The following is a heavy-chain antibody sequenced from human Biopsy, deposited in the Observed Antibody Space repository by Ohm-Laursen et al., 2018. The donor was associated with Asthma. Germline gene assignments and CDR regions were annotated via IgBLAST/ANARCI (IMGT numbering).Heavy chain of an antibody. V-gene: IGHV4-39*01. D-gene: IGHD6-19*01. J-gene: IGHJ5*02. Sequence: GTLSLTCSVPGDSISTTNYWSWIRQPPGKRLEWIGSVYYSGTSYYNPSLKGRLTISVDTSKNQFSLNLGSVTAADTAVYYCARHWSGNGWQDMYNYFDPWGRGTLVTVSS. CDR3: ARHWSGNGWQDMYNYFDP. CDR1: GDSISTTNY. CDR2: VYYSGTS.